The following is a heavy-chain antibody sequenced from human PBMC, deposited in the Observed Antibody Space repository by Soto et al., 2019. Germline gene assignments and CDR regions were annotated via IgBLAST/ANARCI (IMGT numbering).Heavy chain of an antibody. J-gene: IGHJ3*02. V-gene: IGHV3-53*01. CDR1: GFTVSSNY. Sequence: PGGSLRLSCAASGFTVSSNYMSWVRQAPGKGLEWVSVIYSGGSTYYADSVKGRFTISRDNSKNTLYLQMNSLRAEDTAVYYCARGGVGVLWAFDIWGQGTMVTVSS. D-gene: IGHD1-26*01. CDR3: ARGGVGVLWAFDI. CDR2: IYSGGST.